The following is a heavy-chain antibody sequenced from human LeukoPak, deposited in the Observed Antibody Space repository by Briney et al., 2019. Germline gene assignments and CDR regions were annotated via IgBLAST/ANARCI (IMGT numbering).Heavy chain of an antibody. Sequence: SVKVSCKASGGTFSSYAISWVRQAPGQGLEWMGGIIPIFGTANYAQKFQGRVTITADESTSTAYMELSSLRSEDTAVYYCARDSGSYYGSFDYWGQGTLVTVSS. CDR3: ARDSGSYYGSFDY. D-gene: IGHD1-26*01. J-gene: IGHJ4*02. V-gene: IGHV1-69*13. CDR1: GGTFSSYA. CDR2: IIPIFGTA.